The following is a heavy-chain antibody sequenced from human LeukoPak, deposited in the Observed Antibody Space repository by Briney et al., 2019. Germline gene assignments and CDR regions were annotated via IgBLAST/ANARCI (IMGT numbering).Heavy chain of an antibody. D-gene: IGHD3-10*01. CDR3: ARGRSVHDY. V-gene: IGHV4-4*07. Sequence: SEALSLTCTVSGGSISSYYWSWIRQPAGKGLEGIGRIYTSGSTNYNPSLKSRVTTSVDTSKNQFSLKVSSVTAADSAVYYCARGRSVHDYWGQGTLVTVSS. CDR1: GGSISSYY. CDR2: IYTSGST. J-gene: IGHJ4*02.